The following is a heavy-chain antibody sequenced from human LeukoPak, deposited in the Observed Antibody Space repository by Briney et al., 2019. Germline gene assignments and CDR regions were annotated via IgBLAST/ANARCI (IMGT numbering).Heavy chain of an antibody. V-gene: IGHV1-24*01. CDR2: FDPEDGET. J-gene: IGHJ5*02. D-gene: IGHD4-17*01. CDR3: ATVNYGDYWFDP. Sequence: ASVRVSCKVSGHTLTELSMHWVRQAPGQGLEWMGGFDPEDGETIYAQKFQGRVTMTEDTSTDTAYMELSSLRSEDTAVYYCATVNYGDYWFDPWGQGTLVTVSS. CDR1: GHTLTELS.